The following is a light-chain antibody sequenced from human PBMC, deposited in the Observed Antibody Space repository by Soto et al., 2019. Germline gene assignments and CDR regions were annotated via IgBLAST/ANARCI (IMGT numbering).Light chain of an antibody. V-gene: IGKV1-5*03. CDR1: QSISTW. Sequence: EIQMTQSASTLSASVGDRVTITCRASQSISTWLAWYQQEPGKAPKLLIHKASSLQSGVPSRFSGSGSGTDFTLTISSLHPDDFATYYCQQYNSYSPTFCQGTKVDI. CDR3: QQYNSYSPT. J-gene: IGKJ1*01. CDR2: KAS.